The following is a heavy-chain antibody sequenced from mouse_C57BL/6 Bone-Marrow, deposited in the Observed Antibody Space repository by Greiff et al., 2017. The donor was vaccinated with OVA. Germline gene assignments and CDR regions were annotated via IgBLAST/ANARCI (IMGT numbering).Heavy chain of an antibody. CDR2: IYPGSGST. Sequence: QVQLQQPGAELVKPGASVKMSCKASGYTFTSYWITWVKQMPGQGLEWIGDIYPGSGSTNYNEKFKSKATLTVDSSSSTAYMQLSSLTSEDSAVYYCARWGLWWWDYWGQGTSVTVSS. CDR1: GYTFTSYW. D-gene: IGHD1-1*02. J-gene: IGHJ4*01. CDR3: ARWGLWWWDY. V-gene: IGHV1-55*01.